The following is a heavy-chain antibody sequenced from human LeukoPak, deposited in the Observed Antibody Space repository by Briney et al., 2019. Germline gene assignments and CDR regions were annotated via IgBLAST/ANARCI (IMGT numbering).Heavy chain of an antibody. CDR1: GGTFSSYA. CDR2: IIPIFGTA. V-gene: IGHV1-69*01. J-gene: IGHJ6*02. D-gene: IGHD3-3*01. Sequence: ASVKVSCKASGGTFSSYAISWVRQAPGQGLEWMGGIIPIFGTANYAQKFQGRVTITADESTSTAYMELSSLRSEDTAVYYCARGNYDFWSGYYTPLFNYYGMDVWGQGTTVTVSS. CDR3: ARGNYDFWSGYYTPLFNYYGMDV.